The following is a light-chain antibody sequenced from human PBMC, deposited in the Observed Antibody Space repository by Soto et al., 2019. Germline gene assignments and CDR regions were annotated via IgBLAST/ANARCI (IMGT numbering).Light chain of an antibody. CDR1: QSISSW. CDR2: KAS. J-gene: IGKJ2*01. V-gene: IGKV1-5*03. CDR3: QRYDSYSPST. Sequence: DIRMTQSPSTLSALVGDRVTITCRASQSISSWLAWYQQKPGKAPNLLIYKASTLQSGVPSRFSGSGSGTEFTLSISSLQPDDFATYYCQRYDSYSPSTFGQGTKVEIK.